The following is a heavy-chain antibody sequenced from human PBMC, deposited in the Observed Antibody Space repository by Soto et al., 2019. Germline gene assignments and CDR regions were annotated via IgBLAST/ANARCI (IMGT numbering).Heavy chain of an antibody. Sequence: QVQLQESGPGLVRPSQTLALTCSVSVASIYNGGYFWSWIRQSPGKGLELIGHIHNRGSPYNNPSLKSPVTISADTSMNQFSLSLPSVTAADTAMYHCARGSTTETVCSWGKGILVTVSS. D-gene: IGHD2-21*01. CDR3: ARGSTTETVCS. CDR2: IHNRGSP. CDR1: VASIYNGGYF. V-gene: IGHV4-30-4*01. J-gene: IGHJ5*02.